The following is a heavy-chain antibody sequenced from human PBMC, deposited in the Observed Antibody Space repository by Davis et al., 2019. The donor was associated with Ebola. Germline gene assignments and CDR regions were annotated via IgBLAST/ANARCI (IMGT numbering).Heavy chain of an antibody. Sequence: SGPTLVKPTQTLTLTCTFSGFSLSTSGMCVSWIRQPPGKALEWLARLDWDDDKYYSTSLKTRLTISKDTSKNQVVLTMTNMDPVDTATYYCARTPVGYCSSTSCYTHYYYYGMDVWGQGTTVTVSS. CDR2: LDWDDDK. CDR1: GFSLSTSGMC. D-gene: IGHD2-2*02. CDR3: ARTPVGYCSSTSCYTHYYYYGMDV. J-gene: IGHJ6*02. V-gene: IGHV2-70*11.